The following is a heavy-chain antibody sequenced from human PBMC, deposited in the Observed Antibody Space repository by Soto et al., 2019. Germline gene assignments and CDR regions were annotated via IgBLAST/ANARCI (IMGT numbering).Heavy chain of an antibody. CDR3: AKVYGMYSMCYNYYMDV. CDR1: GFTFSSYA. CDR2: VSGRGGST. Sequence: EVQLLESGGGLVQPGGSLRLSCAASGFTFSSYAMSWVRQAPGKGLEWVSAVSGRGGSTYYADSVKGRFTISRDNSKNTLYLQMNSLKAGVTAVYYCAKVYGMYSMCYNYYMDVWGKGTTVTVSS. V-gene: IGHV3-23*01. J-gene: IGHJ6*03. D-gene: IGHD6-13*01.